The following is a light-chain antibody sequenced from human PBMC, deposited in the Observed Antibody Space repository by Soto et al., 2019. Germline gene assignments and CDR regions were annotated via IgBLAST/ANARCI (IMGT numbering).Light chain of an antibody. Sequence: DIQMPQSPSSVSASVGDRVTITCRASQGLGVWLGWYQQKPGKAPQLLIFGASGLQTGVPSRFSGSGSGTDFTLTISSLQPGDFATYYCQQAYSFPLTFGGVTKVEIK. CDR1: QGLGVW. V-gene: IGKV1-12*01. CDR2: GAS. J-gene: IGKJ4*01. CDR3: QQAYSFPLT.